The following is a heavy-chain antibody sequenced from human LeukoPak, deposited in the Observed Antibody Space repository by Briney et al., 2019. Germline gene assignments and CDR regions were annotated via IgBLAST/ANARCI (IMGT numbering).Heavy chain of an antibody. J-gene: IGHJ4*02. CDR2: ISAYNGNT. CDR3: ARDLSLWFGELNIDY. D-gene: IGHD3-10*01. CDR1: GYTFTSYG. Sequence: ASVKASCKASGYTFTSYGISWVRQAPGQGLEWMGWISAYNGNTNYAQKLQGRVTMTTDTSTSTAYMELRSLRSDDTAVYYCARDLSLWFGELNIDYWGQGTLVTVSS. V-gene: IGHV1-18*01.